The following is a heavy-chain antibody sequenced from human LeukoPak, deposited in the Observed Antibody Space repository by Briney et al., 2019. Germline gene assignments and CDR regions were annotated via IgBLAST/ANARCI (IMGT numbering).Heavy chain of an antibody. Sequence: SGTLSLTCTVSGGSISSYYWSWIRQPPGKGLEWIGYISYSGSTNYNPSLKSRVTISVDTSKNQFSLKLSSVTAADTAVYYCARHRYSSSSDGYVYWGQGTLVTVSS. CDR2: ISYSGST. J-gene: IGHJ4*02. CDR1: GGSISSYY. V-gene: IGHV4-59*08. CDR3: ARHRYSSSSDGYVY. D-gene: IGHD6-6*01.